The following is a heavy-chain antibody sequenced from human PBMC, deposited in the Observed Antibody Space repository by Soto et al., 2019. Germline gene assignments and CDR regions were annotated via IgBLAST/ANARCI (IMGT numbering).Heavy chain of an antibody. CDR3: ARLHGYCISSSCHGHYAMDV. V-gene: IGHV4-39*01. D-gene: IGHD2-2*01. CDR1: SAPVSSSTYT. Sequence: QLQLQESGPGLVKPSETLSLTCTVSSAPVSSSTYTWGWIRQPPGKGLEWIGSIYYSGSTDYNASLTSRVTVSVDTSKNQFSLKVTSVTAADTAVYYLARLHGYCISSSCHGHYAMDVWGQGTTVTVSS. J-gene: IGHJ6*02. CDR2: IYYSGST.